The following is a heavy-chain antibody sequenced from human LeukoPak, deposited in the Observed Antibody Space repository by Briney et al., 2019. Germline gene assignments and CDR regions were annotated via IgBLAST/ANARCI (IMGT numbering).Heavy chain of an antibody. Sequence: GGSLRLSCSVSGFTFSAYAMHWVRQAPGKGLEYVSAISRNGDSTYYADSLKGRFTISRDNSKNALYLQMNSLRPEDTAVYYCVKSQSGWSDAAEYYFGMDVWGQGTTVTVSS. CDR2: ISRNGDST. V-gene: IGHV3-64D*09. J-gene: IGHJ6*02. D-gene: IGHD6-19*01. CDR3: VKSQSGWSDAAEYYFGMDV. CDR1: GFTFSAYA.